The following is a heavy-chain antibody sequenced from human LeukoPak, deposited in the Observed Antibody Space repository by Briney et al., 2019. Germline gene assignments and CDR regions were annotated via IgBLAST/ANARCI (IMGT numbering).Heavy chain of an antibody. CDR3: AKDPISDFTNWFDP. CDR1: GFTFSSYG. D-gene: IGHD3-3*01. CDR2: IRYDGSNK. V-gene: IGHV3-30*02. J-gene: IGHJ5*02. Sequence: PGGSLRLSCVASGFTFSSYGMHWVRQAPGKGLEWVAFIRYDGSNKYYADSVKGRFTISRDNSKNTLYLQMNSLRAEDTAVYYCAKDPISDFTNWFDPWGQGTLVTVSS.